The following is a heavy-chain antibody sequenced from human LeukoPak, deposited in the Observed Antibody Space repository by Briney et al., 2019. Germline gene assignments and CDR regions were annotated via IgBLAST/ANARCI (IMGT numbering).Heavy chain of an antibody. CDR3: ARANYYDSSGYQH. CDR2: IYYSGST. CDR1: GGSISSSSYY. V-gene: IGHV4-39*07. J-gene: IGHJ4*02. D-gene: IGHD3-22*01. Sequence: KPSETLSLTCTVSGGSISSSSYYWGWIRQPPGKGLEWIGSIYYSGSTYYNPSLKSRVTISVDTSKNQFSLKLSSVTAADTAVYYCARANYYDSSGYQHWGQGTLVTVSS.